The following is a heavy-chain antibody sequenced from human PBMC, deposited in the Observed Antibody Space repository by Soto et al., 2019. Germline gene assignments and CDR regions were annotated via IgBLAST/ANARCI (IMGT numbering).Heavy chain of an antibody. J-gene: IGHJ4*02. CDR1: GFTFSSHS. Sequence: EVQLVESGGGPVKPGGSLRLSCAASGFTFSSHSMNWVRQAAGKGLEWVSSISSSSSYIYYADSVKGRFTISRDNAKNLVYLQMNSLRAEDTAVYYCARLDRGSLDFWGRGTLVTVSS. D-gene: IGHD6-25*01. CDR3: ARLDRGSLDF. CDR2: ISSSSSYI. V-gene: IGHV3-21*01.